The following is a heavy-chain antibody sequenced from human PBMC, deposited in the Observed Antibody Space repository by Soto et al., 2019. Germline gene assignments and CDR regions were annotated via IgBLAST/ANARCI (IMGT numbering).Heavy chain of an antibody. J-gene: IGHJ3*02. CDR2: IYWDDDK. CDR3: AHTDIAYCSGDCYRGVAFDI. Sequence: QITLKESGPTLVKPTQTLTLTCTFSGFSLSTRGVGVGWIRQPPGKALEWLALIYWDDDKRYSPSLKSRLTITKDTSKNQVVLTMTNRDPVDTATYYCAHTDIAYCSGDCYRGVAFDIWGQGPMVTVSS. D-gene: IGHD2-21*02. V-gene: IGHV2-5*02. CDR1: GFSLSTRGVG.